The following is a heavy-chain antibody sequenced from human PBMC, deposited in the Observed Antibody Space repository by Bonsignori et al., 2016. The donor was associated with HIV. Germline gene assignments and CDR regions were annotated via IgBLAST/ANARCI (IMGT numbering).Heavy chain of an antibody. J-gene: IGHJ4*02. CDR1: GYTFTSYG. CDR3: ARGDSLHPDIAARHYFDY. V-gene: IGHV1-18*01. Sequence: ASVKVSCKASGYTFTSYGISWVRQAPGQGLEWMGWISAYNGNTNYAQKLQGRVTMTTDTSTSTAYMELRSLRSDDTAVYYCARGDSLHPDIAARHYFDYWGQGTLVTVSS. CDR2: ISAYNGNT. D-gene: IGHD6-6*01.